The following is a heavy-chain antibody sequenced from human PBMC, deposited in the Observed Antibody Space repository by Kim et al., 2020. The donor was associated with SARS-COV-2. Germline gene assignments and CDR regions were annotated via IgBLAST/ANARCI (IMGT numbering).Heavy chain of an antibody. Sequence: SETLSLTCTVSGGSISSYYWSWIRQPPGKGLEWIGYIYYSGSTNYNPSLKSRVTISVDTSKNQFSLKLCSVTAADTAVYYCAGVDYGDYGGAEYYYYGMDVSGEGATVTVSS. D-gene: IGHD4-17*01. J-gene: IGHJ6*01. CDR1: GGSISSYY. V-gene: IGHV4-59*13. CDR2: IYYSGST. CDR3: AGVDYGDYGGAEYYYYGMDV.